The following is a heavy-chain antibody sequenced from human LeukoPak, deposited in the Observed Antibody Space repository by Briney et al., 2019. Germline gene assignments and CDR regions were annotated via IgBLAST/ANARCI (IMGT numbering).Heavy chain of an antibody. J-gene: IGHJ4*02. CDR3: TVTGRWLQFTEDEFDY. Sequence: GGSLRLSCAASGFTFSGSAMHWVRQASGKGLEWAGRIRSKANSYATAYAASVKGRFTISRDDSKNTAYLQMNSLKTEDTAVYYCTVTGRWLQFTEDEFDYWGQGTLVTVSS. V-gene: IGHV3-73*01. CDR2: IRSKANSYAT. CDR1: GFTFSGSA. D-gene: IGHD5-24*01.